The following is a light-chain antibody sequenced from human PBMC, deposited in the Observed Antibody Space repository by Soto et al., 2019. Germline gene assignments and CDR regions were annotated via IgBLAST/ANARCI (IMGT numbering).Light chain of an antibody. CDR1: QDIRSA. CDR2: DAS. J-gene: IGKJ2*01. V-gene: IGKV1-13*02. Sequence: IQLTQSPSSLSASVGDRVTITFRASQDIRSALAWFQQKPGKAPKLLIYDASNLESGVPSRFSGSGSATEFTLTISSLQPDDFATYYCHQYYSYVYTFGQGTKVDIK. CDR3: HQYYSYVYT.